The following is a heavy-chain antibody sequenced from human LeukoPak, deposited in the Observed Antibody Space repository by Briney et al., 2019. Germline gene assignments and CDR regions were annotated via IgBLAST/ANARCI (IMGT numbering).Heavy chain of an antibody. J-gene: IGHJ4*02. D-gene: IGHD3-10*01. V-gene: IGHV4-4*07. Sequence: HPSETLSLTCTVSGGSISSYWWSWIRQPAGKGLEWIGRIYASGSTNHNPSLKSRVTMSVDTSKNQFSLKLSSVTAADTAVYYCARDGYGSGSYRFDCWGQGTLVTVSS. CDR3: ARDGYGSGSYRFDC. CDR2: IYASGST. CDR1: GGSISSYW.